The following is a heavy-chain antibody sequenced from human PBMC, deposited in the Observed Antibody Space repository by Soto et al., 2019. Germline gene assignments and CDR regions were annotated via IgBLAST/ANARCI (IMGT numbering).Heavy chain of an antibody. D-gene: IGHD3-10*01. CDR2: INHSGST. CDR1: GGSFSGYY. CDR3: AREGVWVRGLNWFDP. Sequence: PSETLSLTCAVYGGSFSGYYWSWIRQPPGKGLEWIGEINHSGSTNYNPSLKSRVTISVDTSKNQFSLKLSSVTAADTAVYYCAREGVWVRGLNWFDPWGQGTLVTVSS. J-gene: IGHJ5*02. V-gene: IGHV4-34*01.